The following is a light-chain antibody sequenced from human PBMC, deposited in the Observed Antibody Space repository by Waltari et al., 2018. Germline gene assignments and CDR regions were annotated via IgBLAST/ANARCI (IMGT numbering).Light chain of an antibody. V-gene: IGLV1-40*01. J-gene: IGLJ2*01. CDR1: GSNLGAGHA. Sequence: QSVLTQPPSVSGAPGQRVSISCTGSGSNLGAGHAVHWTQQHPGKAPKLLIYGTSTRPPGVPDRFFGSQSGTSASLAITALQAEDEAEYYCQSYDTSLSVVFGGGTKLTVL. CDR3: QSYDTSLSVV. CDR2: GTS.